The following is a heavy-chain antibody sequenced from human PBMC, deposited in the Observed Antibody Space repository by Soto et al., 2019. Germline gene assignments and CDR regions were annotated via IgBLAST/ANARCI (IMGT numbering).Heavy chain of an antibody. CDR3: TTGFLEWLLARATDY. D-gene: IGHD3-3*01. V-gene: IGHV3-15*07. Sequence: EVQLVESGGGLVKPGGSLRLSCAASGFTFSNAWMNWVRQAPGKGLEWVGRIKSKTDGGATDYAAPVKGRFTISRDDSKNTLYLQMNSLKTEDTAVYYCTTGFLEWLLARATDYWGQGTLVTVSS. CDR2: IKSKTDGGAT. CDR1: GFTFSNAW. J-gene: IGHJ4*02.